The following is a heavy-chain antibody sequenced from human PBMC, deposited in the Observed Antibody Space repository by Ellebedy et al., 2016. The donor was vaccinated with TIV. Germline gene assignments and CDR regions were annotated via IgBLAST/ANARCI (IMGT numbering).Heavy chain of an antibody. J-gene: IGHJ6*02. CDR1: GFAFSIYS. D-gene: IGHD6-19*01. V-gene: IGHV3-7*01. CDR3: ARDLYSSEGLDV. CDR2: MKEDGSEK. Sequence: GESLKISCAASGFAFSIYSMNWVRQAPGKGLEWVANMKEDGSEKYYVDSVKGRFTISRDNAKKSLYLQLNSLRAEETAVYYCARDLYSSEGLDVWGQGTTVTVSS.